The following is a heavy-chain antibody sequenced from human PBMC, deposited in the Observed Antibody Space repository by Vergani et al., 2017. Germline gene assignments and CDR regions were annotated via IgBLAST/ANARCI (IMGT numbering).Heavy chain of an antibody. CDR2: ISSSSSYI. J-gene: IGHJ4*02. V-gene: IGHV3-21*01. CDR3: ATHPLLRYSGYENIDY. D-gene: IGHD5-12*01. Sequence: EVQLVESGGGLVKPGGSLRLSCAASGFTFSSYSMNWVRQAPGKGLEWVSSISSSSSYIYYADSVKGRFTISRDNAKNSLYLQMTSLRAEDTAVYYCATHPLLRYSGYENIDYWGQGTLVTVSS. CDR1: GFTFSSYS.